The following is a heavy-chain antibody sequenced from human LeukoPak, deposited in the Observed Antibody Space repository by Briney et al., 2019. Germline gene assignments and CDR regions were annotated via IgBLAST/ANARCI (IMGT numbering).Heavy chain of an antibody. CDR1: GGTFSSYA. D-gene: IGHD4-11*01. J-gene: IGHJ6*03. V-gene: IGHV1-69*01. CDR3: ARRAPTVTYYYYYYMDV. Sequence: SVKLSCKASGGTFSSYAISWVPQAPGQGLEWMGGIIPIFGTANYAQTFQGRVTITAAEPTTTAYMELSSLRSEDTAVYDCARRAPTVTYYYYYYMDVWGKGTTVTVSS. CDR2: IIPIFGTA.